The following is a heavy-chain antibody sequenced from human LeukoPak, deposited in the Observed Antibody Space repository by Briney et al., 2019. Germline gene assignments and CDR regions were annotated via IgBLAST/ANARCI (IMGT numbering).Heavy chain of an antibody. CDR1: GFTFSSYA. CDR3: AKGYYDILTGLQY. J-gene: IGHJ4*02. D-gene: IGHD3-9*01. Sequence: GGSLRLSCAASGFTFSSYAMNSVRQAPGRGLESVTTISGSGGITYYADSVKGRFTISRDNSKNTLYLQMSSLRAEDTAVYFCAKGYYDILTGLQYWGQGTLVTVSS. V-gene: IGHV3-23*01. CDR2: ISGSGGIT.